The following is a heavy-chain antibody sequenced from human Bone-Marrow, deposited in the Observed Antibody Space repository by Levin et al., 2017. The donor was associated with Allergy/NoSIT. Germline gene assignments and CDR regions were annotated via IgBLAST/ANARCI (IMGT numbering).Heavy chain of an antibody. Sequence: GESLKISCAASGFTFSSYWMHWVRQSPGKGLEWVSSINSRGLYIYYADSLKGRFTVSRDDSTNSLYLDIDNLRAEDTAVYFCAAATYNYGPFYLDYWGRGVLVTVSS. CDR2: INSRGLYI. D-gene: IGHD5-18*01. CDR3: AAATYNYGPFYLDY. V-gene: IGHV3-21*01. CDR1: GFTFSSYW. J-gene: IGHJ4*02.